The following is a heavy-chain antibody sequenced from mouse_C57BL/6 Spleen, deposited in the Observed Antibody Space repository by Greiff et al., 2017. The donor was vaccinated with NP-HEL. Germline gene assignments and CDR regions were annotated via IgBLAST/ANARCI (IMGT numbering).Heavy chain of an antibody. Sequence: VKLMESGAELVRPGASVKLSCKASGYTFTDYYINWVKQRPGQGLEWIARIYPGSGNTYYNEKFKGKATLTAEKSSSTAYMQLSSLTSEDSAVYFCARYGYYGGSYAMDYWGQGTSVTVSS. CDR1: GYTFTDYY. CDR2: IYPGSGNT. D-gene: IGHD2-3*01. V-gene: IGHV1-76*01. CDR3: ARYGYYGGSYAMDY. J-gene: IGHJ4*01.